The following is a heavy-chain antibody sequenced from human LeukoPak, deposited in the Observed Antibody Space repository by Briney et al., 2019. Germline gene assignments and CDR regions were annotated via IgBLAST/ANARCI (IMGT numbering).Heavy chain of an antibody. J-gene: IGHJ4*02. D-gene: IGHD2-15*01. CDR1: GGSFSGYY. CDR3: ARDLVVVAATIPDY. CDR2: INHSGST. Sequence: PSETLSLTCAVYGGSFSGYYWSWIRQPPGKGLEWIGEINHSGSTNYNPSLKSRVTISVDTSKNQFSLKLSSVTAADTAVYYCARDLVVVAATIPDYWGQGTLVTVSS. V-gene: IGHV4-34*01.